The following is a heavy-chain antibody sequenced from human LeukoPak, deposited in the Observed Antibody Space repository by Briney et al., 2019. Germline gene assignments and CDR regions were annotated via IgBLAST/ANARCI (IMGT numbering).Heavy chain of an antibody. CDR3: ARYLSSGLDY. D-gene: IGHD3-10*01. CDR1: GVSISSYY. J-gene: IGHJ4*02. Sequence: SETLSLTCTVSGVSISSYYWIWIRQPPGKGLEWIGYIYYSGSTNYNPSLKSRVTISVDTSKNQFSLKLSSVTAADTAVYFCARYLSSGLDYWGQGTLVTVSS. CDR2: IYYSGST. V-gene: IGHV4-59*01.